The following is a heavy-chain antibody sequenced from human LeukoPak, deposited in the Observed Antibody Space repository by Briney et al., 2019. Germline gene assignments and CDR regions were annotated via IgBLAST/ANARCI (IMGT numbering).Heavy chain of an antibody. Sequence: EASVKVSCKAPGYTFTGYYMHWVRQAPGQGLEWMGWINPNSGGTNYAQKFQGRVTMTRDTSISTAYMELSSLRSDDTAVYYCARDLGDTYGSVGDFDYWGQGTLVTVSS. V-gene: IGHV1-2*02. J-gene: IGHJ4*02. D-gene: IGHD3-10*01. CDR3: ARDLGDTYGSVGDFDY. CDR1: GYTFTGYY. CDR2: INPNSGGT.